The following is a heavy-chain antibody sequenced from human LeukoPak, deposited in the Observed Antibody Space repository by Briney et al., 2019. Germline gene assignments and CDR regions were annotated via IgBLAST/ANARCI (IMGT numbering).Heavy chain of an antibody. V-gene: IGHV3-11*01. CDR1: GFTFSDFY. Sequence: QSGGSLRLSCAASGFTFSDFYMSWIRQAPGKGLEWLSYISSSGSTIYYADSVKGRFTISRDNSKNTLYLQMNSLRAEDTAVYYCARVKGGTRFDYWGQGTLVTVSS. CDR3: ARVKGGTRFDY. CDR2: ISSSGSTI. D-gene: IGHD2-8*01. J-gene: IGHJ4*02.